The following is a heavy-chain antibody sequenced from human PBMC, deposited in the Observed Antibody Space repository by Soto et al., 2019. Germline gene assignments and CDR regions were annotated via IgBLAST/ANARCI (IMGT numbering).Heavy chain of an antibody. V-gene: IGHV3-9*01. D-gene: IGHD3-22*01. CDR3: GTGDHYDSSGYYWSGY. Sequence: GGSLRLSCAASGFTFDDYAMHWVRQAPGKGLEWVSGISWNSGSIGYADSVKGRFTISRDNAKNSLYLQMNSVGAEYTALYYCGTGDHYDSSGYYWSGYWGQGTMVTVSS. CDR1: GFTFDDYA. CDR2: ISWNSGSI. J-gene: IGHJ4*01.